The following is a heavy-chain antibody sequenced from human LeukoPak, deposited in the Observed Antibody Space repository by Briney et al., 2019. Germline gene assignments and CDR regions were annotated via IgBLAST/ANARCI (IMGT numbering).Heavy chain of an antibody. CDR2: VSPDGSVE. CDR3: ARASITSTYYHYYMDV. J-gene: IGHJ6*03. D-gene: IGHD3-10*01. V-gene: IGHV3-30*01. Sequence: GRPLRLSCAASGFTFSSFPMHWVRQAPGKGLEWVVVVSPDGSVENYADSVKGRFTISRDNSKNTVYLQMNSLRTEDTAVYYCARASITSTYYHYYMDVWGKGTTVTVSS. CDR1: GFTFSSFP.